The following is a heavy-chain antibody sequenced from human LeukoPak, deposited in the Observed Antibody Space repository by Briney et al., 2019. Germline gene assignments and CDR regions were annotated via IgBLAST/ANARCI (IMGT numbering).Heavy chain of an antibody. CDR3: TRLRLVVTYYYDSSSTGAHWFDP. J-gene: IGHJ5*02. CDR1: RDSASRGSYY. CDR2: IYYSGSA. D-gene: IGHD3-22*01. V-gene: IGHV4-61*01. Sequence: SETLSLTCSVSRDSASRGSYYRSWIRQPPGKGLEWIGYIYYSGSANYNPSLKSRVTISVDTSKNQFSLKLSSVTAADTAVYYCTRLRLVVTYYYDSSSTGAHWFDPWGQGTLVTVSS.